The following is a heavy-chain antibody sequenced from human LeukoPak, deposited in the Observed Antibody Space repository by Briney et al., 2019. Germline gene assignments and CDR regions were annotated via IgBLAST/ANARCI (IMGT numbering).Heavy chain of an antibody. CDR3: ARDSMVRGVIIERWFDP. J-gene: IGHJ5*02. V-gene: IGHV4-30-2*01. Sequence: SETLSLTCAVSGGSISSGGYSWSWIRQPPGKGLEWIGYIYHSGSTYYNPSLKSRVTISVDRSKNQFSLKLSSVTAADTAVYYCARDSMVRGVIIERWFDPWGQGTLVTVFS. D-gene: IGHD3-10*01. CDR1: GGSISSGGYS. CDR2: IYHSGST.